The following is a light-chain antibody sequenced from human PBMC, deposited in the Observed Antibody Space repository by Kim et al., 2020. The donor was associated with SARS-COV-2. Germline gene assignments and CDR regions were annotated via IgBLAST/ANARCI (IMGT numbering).Light chain of an antibody. J-gene: IGKJ2*01. CDR3: QQYGSSPYT. V-gene: IGKV3-20*01. CDR1: QSVSRSY. Sequence: LSPGERATLSCRASQSVSRSYLARDQQKPGQAPRLLIYGASSRATGIPDRFSGSGSGTDFTLTISRLEPEDFAVYYCQQYGSSPYTFGQGTKLDI. CDR2: GAS.